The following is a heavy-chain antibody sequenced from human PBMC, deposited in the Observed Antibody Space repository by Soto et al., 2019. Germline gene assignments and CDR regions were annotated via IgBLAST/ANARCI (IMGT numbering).Heavy chain of an antibody. Sequence: TSETLSLTCTVSGGSVSSDTYYWSWIRQPAGKGLEWIGRIYTSGSTNYNPSLKSRVTMSVDTSKNQFSLKLSSVTAADTAVYYCARDNNWNYDYWGQGTLVTVSS. CDR2: IYTSGST. J-gene: IGHJ4*02. V-gene: IGHV4-61*02. D-gene: IGHD1-7*01. CDR3: ARDNNWNYDY. CDR1: GGSVSSDTYY.